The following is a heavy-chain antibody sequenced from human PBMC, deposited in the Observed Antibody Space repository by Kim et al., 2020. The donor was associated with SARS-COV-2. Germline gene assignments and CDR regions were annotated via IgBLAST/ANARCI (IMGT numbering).Heavy chain of an antibody. J-gene: IGHJ5*01. CDR2: ITSQSTYI. D-gene: IGHD1-26*01. Sequence: GGSLRLSCAGSGFTFSTNTMNWVRQAPGKGLEWVSSITSQSTYIYYADSVKGRFTISRDNAKSSLYLQMNSLRVDYTAVYYCARGVGTSDVKVHWFDSWGQGTLISDSS. V-gene: IGHV3-21*04. CDR1: GFTFSTNT. CDR3: ARGVGTSDVKVHWFDS.